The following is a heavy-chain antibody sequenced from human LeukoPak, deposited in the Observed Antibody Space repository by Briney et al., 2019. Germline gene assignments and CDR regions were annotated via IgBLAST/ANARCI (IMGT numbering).Heavy chain of an antibody. CDR1: GGSISSSSYY. J-gene: IGHJ4*02. D-gene: IGHD6-19*01. Sequence: SETLSLTCTVSGGSISSSSYYWGWIRQPPGKGLEWIGSIYYSGSTYYNLSLKSRVTISVDTSKNQFSLKLSSVTAADTAVYYCASFFSSGWYGGFDYWGQGTLVTVSS. CDR3: ASFFSSGWYGGFDY. CDR2: IYYSGST. V-gene: IGHV4-39*01.